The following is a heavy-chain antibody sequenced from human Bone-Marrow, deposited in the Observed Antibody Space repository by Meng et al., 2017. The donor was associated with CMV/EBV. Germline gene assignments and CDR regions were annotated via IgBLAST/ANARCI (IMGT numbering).Heavy chain of an antibody. CDR1: GGSISSGG. CDR3: TRVDYYYGMDV. J-gene: IGHJ6*02. V-gene: IGHV3-73*01. Sequence: WESLSLTCTVSGGSISSGGYYWSWVRQACGKGLVWVGRSRSKANSYATAYAASVKGRITISRDDSKNTAYLQMNSLKTEDTAVYYCTRVDYYYGMDVWGQGTTVTVSS. CDR2: SRSKANSYAT.